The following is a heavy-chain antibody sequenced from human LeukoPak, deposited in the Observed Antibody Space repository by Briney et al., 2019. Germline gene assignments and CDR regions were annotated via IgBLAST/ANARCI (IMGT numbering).Heavy chain of an antibody. CDR2: FDPEDGET. Sequence: ASVKVSCKVSGYTLTELSMHWVRQAPGKGLEWMGGFDPEDGETIYAQKFQGRVTMTEDTSTDTAYMELSSLRSEDTAVYYCATAPDYYDSSGYYTDYWGQETLVTVSS. V-gene: IGHV1-24*01. J-gene: IGHJ4*02. CDR1: GYTLTELS. D-gene: IGHD3-22*01. CDR3: ATAPDYYDSSGYYTDY.